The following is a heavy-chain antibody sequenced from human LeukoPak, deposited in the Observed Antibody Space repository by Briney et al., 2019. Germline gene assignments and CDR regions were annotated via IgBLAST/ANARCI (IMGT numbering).Heavy chain of an antibody. D-gene: IGHD6-19*01. Sequence: PGGSLRLSCAASGFTFSDHVMHWVRQAPDKGLEWVAMISYDGNNKYYADSVKGRFTISRDNSKDTLYLQMNSLRAEDTAVYYCARDPRTAVAALDYWGQGTLVTVSS. CDR3: ARDPRTAVAALDY. J-gene: IGHJ4*02. CDR2: ISYDGNNK. V-gene: IGHV3-30-3*01. CDR1: GFTFSDHV.